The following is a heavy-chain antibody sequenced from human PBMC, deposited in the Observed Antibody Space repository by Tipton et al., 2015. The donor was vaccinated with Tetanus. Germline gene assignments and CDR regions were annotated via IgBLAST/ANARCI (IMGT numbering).Heavy chain of an antibody. D-gene: IGHD2-2*01. CDR2: IGDTEFVT. CDR3: ARGRERCRGTNCHRATDY. V-gene: IGHV3-23*01. Sequence: SLRLSCEASGFTFSTYPMHWVRQAPGKGLEWVSAIGDTEFVTYYADSLKGRFTISRDNSKNTLSLQMISLRAEDTAIYYCARGRERCRGTNCHRATDYWDQGTLVTVSS. J-gene: IGHJ4*02. CDR1: GFTFSTYP.